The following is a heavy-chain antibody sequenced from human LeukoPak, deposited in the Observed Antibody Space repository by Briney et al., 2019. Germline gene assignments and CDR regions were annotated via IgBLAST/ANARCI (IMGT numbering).Heavy chain of an antibody. J-gene: IGHJ4*02. CDR3: AREIVVVVAASGAKPQPD. CDR2: INSDGSST. CDR1: GFTFSSYW. D-gene: IGHD2-15*01. V-gene: IGHV3-74*01. Sequence: GGSLRLSCAASGFTFSSYWMHWVRQAPGKGLVWVSRINSDGSSTSYADSVKGRFTISRDNSKNTLYLQMNSLRAEDTAVYYCAREIVVVVAASGAKPQPDWGQGTLVTVSS.